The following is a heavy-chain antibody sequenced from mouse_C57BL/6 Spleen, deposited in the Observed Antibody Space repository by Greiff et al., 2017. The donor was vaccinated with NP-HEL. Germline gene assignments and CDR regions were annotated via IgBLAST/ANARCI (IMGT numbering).Heavy chain of an antibody. V-gene: IGHV5-4*01. J-gene: IGHJ3*01. CDR3: ARGDSSGYWFAY. Sequence: EVQGVESGGGLVKPGGSLKLSCAASGFTFSSYAMSWVRQTPEKRLEWVATISDGGSYTYYPDNVKGRFTISRDNAKNNLYLQMSHLKSEDTAMYYCARGDSSGYWFAYWGQGTLVTVSA. CDR1: GFTFSSYA. D-gene: IGHD3-2*02. CDR2: ISDGGSYT.